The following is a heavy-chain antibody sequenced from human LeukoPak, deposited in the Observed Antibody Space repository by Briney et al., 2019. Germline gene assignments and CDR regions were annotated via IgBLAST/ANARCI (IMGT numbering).Heavy chain of an antibody. CDR1: GFTFSSYA. D-gene: IGHD2-8*01. CDR2: ISDSGDYT. CDR3: AKDTSIGKYCTNGVCSPFDY. V-gene: IGHV3-23*01. Sequence: PGGSPTLSCAGSGFTFSSYAMSWVRQAPGQGLEWVSVISDSGDYTSYADSVRGRFTISRDNSRNTLYLQMISLRPGDTAVYYCAKDTSIGKYCTNGVCSPFDYWGQGTLVTVSS. J-gene: IGHJ4*02.